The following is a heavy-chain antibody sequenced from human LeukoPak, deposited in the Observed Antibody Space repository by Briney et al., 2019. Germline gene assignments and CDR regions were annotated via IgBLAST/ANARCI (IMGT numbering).Heavy chain of an antibody. CDR1: GGSISSNY. CDR2: IYYSGST. CDR3: ARIYCSSTNCYDY. J-gene: IGHJ4*02. V-gene: IGHV4-59*01. Sequence: SETLSLTCTVSGGSISSNYWSWIRQPPGKGLEWIGYIYYSGSTNYNPSLKSRVTISVDTSKNQFSLNLSSVTAADTAVYYCARIYCSSTNCYDYWGQGTLVTVSS. D-gene: IGHD2-2*01.